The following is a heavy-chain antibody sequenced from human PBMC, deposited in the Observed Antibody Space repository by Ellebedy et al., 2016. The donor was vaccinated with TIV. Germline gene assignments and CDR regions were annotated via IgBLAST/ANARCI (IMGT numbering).Heavy chain of an antibody. CDR2: IYYSGNT. CDR3: ARVSYYYGTSYYFDN. J-gene: IGHJ4*02. V-gene: IGHV4-31*11. Sequence: MPSETLSLTCAVSDDSISGCGYYWSWLRQLPGTGLEWIGFIYYSGNTYYNPSLESRLTVSVDTSKNQFSLKLKSVTAADTAVYFCARVSYYYGTSYYFDNWGQGTLVTVSS. CDR1: DDSISGCGYY. D-gene: IGHD3-10*01.